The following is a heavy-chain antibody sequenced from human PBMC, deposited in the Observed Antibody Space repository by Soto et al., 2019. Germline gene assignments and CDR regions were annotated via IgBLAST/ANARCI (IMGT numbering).Heavy chain of an antibody. V-gene: IGHV2-70*01. CDR1: GFSLSTSGVG. D-gene: IGHD3-22*01. CDR3: ARTTLTYYYDSSGYHFDY. J-gene: IGHJ4*02. CDR2: IDWDDEK. Sequence: ESGPTLVNPTQTLTLTCTFSGFSLSTSGVGVGWIRQPPGKALEWLALIDWDDEKYYSTSLKTRLTISKDTSKNQVVLTMTNMDPVDTATYYCARTTLTYYYDSSGYHFDYWGQGTQVTVSS.